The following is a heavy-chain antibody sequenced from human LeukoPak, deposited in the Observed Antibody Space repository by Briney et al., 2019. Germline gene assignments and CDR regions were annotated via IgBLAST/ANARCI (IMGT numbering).Heavy chain of an antibody. J-gene: IGHJ4*02. Sequence: GGTLRLSCAASGFIFSSYAMNWVRQAPGKGLEWVSTISGSGGSTYYADSVKGRFTISRDNSKNTLYLQMNSLRDEDTAVYYCAKDGYGDTWYHFDYWGQGTLVTVSS. D-gene: IGHD2-21*02. CDR2: ISGSGGST. CDR3: AKDGYGDTWYHFDY. V-gene: IGHV3-23*01. CDR1: GFIFSSYA.